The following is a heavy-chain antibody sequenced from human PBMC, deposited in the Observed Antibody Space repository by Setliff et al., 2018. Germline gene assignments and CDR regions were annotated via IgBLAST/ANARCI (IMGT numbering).Heavy chain of an antibody. Sequence: GGSLRLSCAASGFTFSSYWMSWIRQAPGKGLDWVAYISGSGNTIYYADSVKGRFTISRDKHLLYLQMNSLRAEDTAVYYCARPGGGWRSFDIWGQGTVVTVSS. CDR3: ARPGGGWRSFDI. CDR2: ISGSGNTI. V-gene: IGHV3-11*04. D-gene: IGHD2-15*01. CDR1: GFTFSSYW. J-gene: IGHJ3*02.